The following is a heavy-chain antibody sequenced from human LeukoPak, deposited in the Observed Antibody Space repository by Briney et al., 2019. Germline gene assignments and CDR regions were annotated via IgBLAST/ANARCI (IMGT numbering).Heavy chain of an antibody. D-gene: IGHD5-12*01. V-gene: IGHV1-2*02. CDR3: ESDLRDPIVATIPSFVAFDI. Sequence: ASVKVSCKASGYTFTGYYMHWVREAPGQGLEWMGWINPNSGGTNYAQTYQGRVTMTRHTPISTAYMEVSRLRSGDTAVYYCESDLRDPIVATIPSFVAFDIWREGTNVTVSS. J-gene: IGHJ3*02. CDR1: GYTFTGYY. CDR2: INPNSGGT.